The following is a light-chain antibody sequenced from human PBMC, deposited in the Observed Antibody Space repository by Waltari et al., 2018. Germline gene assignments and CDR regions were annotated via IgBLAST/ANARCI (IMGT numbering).Light chain of an antibody. CDR1: RSDVGHYDF. CDR2: DVV. J-gene: IGLJ7*01. V-gene: IGLV2-11*01. CDR3: CSYAGSYTFV. Sequence: QPAMPPLRSVSGSPGQSVTISCSGTRSDVGHYDFVAWYQQHPGNARKLLIYDVVKRPSGVPDRFSGSNSGNTASLTISGLQTEDEADYYCCSYAGSYTFVFGGGTQLTVL.